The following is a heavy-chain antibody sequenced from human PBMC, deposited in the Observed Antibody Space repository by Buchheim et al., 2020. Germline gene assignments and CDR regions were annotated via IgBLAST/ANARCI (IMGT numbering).Heavy chain of an antibody. D-gene: IGHD2-2*01. V-gene: IGHV4-34*01. J-gene: IGHJ4*02. CDR3: ARLLWCSYGCYHYFDY. CDR1: GGSLSGYY. CDR2: INHSGNT. Sequence: QVQLQQWGAGLLKPSETLSLTCAVYGGSLSGYYWTWIRQSPEKGLEWIGEINHSGNTNYNPSLKSRVSISIDTSKREVSLKLTSATAADTAVYYCARLLWCSYGCYHYFDYWGQGT.